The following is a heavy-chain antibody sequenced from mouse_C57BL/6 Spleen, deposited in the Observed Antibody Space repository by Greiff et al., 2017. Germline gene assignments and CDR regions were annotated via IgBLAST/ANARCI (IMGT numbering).Heavy chain of an antibody. J-gene: IGHJ1*03. CDR2: INPSNSGT. CDR3: AREDSTTDWYFDV. D-gene: IGHD2-5*01. V-gene: IGHV1-53*01. Sequence: QVQLQQPGTELVKPGASVKLSCKASGYTFTSYWMHWVKQRPGQGLEWIGNINPSNSGTNYNEKFKSKATLTVDKSSSTAYMQLSSLTSEDSAVYYCAREDSTTDWYFDVWGTGTTVTVSS. CDR1: GYTFTSYW.